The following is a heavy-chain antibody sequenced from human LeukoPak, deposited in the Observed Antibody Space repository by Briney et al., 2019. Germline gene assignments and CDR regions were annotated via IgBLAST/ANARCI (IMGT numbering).Heavy chain of an antibody. CDR2: IRYDGSDK. D-gene: IGHD3-16*02. V-gene: IGHV3-30*02. Sequence: SCKASGYTFTGYYMHWVRQAPGKGLEWVAFIRYDGSDKYYPGSVKGRFTISRDNSKNTLYLQMNSLRAEDTAVYYCATGITYYDYVWGSYPYYWGQGTLVTVSS. J-gene: IGHJ4*02. CDR1: GYTFTGYY. CDR3: ATGITYYDYVWGSYPYY.